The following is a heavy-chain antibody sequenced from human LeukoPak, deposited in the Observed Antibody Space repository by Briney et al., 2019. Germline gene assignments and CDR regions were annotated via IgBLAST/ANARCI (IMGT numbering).Heavy chain of an antibody. CDR2: ISAYNGNT. CDR3: ARHVHLRDYEPLDY. D-gene: IGHD3-22*01. Sequence: ASVKVSFKAAGSSFTSYGISWGRQAPGQGLEWMGWISAYNGNTNYAQKLQGRVTMTTDTSTSTAYMELRSLRSDDTAVYYCARHVHLRDYEPLDYWGQGTLVTVSS. CDR1: GSSFTSYG. V-gene: IGHV1-18*01. J-gene: IGHJ4*02.